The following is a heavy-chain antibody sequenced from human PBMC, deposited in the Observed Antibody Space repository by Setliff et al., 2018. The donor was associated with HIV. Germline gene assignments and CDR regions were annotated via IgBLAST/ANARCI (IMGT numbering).Heavy chain of an antibody. D-gene: IGHD3-10*01. Sequence: SETLSLTCSVSNGSISSSTYYWGWIRQSPGKGLEWIGSISYSGSKYHNPSLKSRVAMSIDTSKNQFSLKMTSVTAADTAVYYCARDGMVRGSKAFGYWGQGTLVTVSS. CDR1: NGSISSSTYY. CDR2: ISYSGSK. V-gene: IGHV4-39*07. CDR3: ARDGMVRGSKAFGY. J-gene: IGHJ4*02.